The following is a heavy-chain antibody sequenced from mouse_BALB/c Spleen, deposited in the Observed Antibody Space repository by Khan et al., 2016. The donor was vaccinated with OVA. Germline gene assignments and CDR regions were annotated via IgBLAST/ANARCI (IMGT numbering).Heavy chain of an antibody. V-gene: IGHV5-9-3*01. Sequence: EVKLEVSGGALVKPGGSLKLSCAASGFTFSTYAMSWVRQTPEKRLEWVATINSDGDYTYYPDSVTGRFTISRDNAKNTLYLQMSSLRSEDTAMYYCSRSPYGNVAYWGQGTLVTVSA. D-gene: IGHD2-1*01. CDR3: SRSPYGNVAY. CDR1: GFTFSTYA. CDR2: INSDGDYT. J-gene: IGHJ3*01.